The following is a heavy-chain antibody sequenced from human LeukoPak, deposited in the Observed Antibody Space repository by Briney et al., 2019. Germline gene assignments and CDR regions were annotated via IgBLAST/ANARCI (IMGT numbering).Heavy chain of an antibody. V-gene: IGHV3-21*01. Sequence: GGSLRLSCAASGFTFNSYSMNWVRQAPGKGLEWVSSISSSSSYIYYADSVKGRFTISRDNAKNSLYLQMNSLRAEDRAVYYCARDVYCSSTSCPYYFDYWGQGTLVTVSS. CDR3: ARDVYCSSTSCPYYFDY. J-gene: IGHJ4*02. CDR1: GFTFNSYS. CDR2: ISSSSSYI. D-gene: IGHD2-2*01.